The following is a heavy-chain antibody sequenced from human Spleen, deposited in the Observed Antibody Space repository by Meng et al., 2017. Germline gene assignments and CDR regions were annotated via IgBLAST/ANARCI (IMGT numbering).Heavy chain of an antibody. V-gene: IGHV3-33*01. CDR2: IYYDGRGQ. CDR3: ARVILWFGELFPIDY. D-gene: IGHD3-10*01. Sequence: GESLKISCAASGIAFSNYGMHWVRQAPGKGLEWVAVIYYDGRGQDYADSVKGRFTISRDNSKNTLYLQMNSLRAEDTAVYYCARVILWFGELFPIDYWGQGTLVTVSS. J-gene: IGHJ4*02. CDR1: GIAFSNYG.